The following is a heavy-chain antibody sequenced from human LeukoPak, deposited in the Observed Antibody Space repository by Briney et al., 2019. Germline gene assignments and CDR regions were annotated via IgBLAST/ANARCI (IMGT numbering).Heavy chain of an antibody. CDR2: INHSGST. Sequence: SETLSLTCAVYGGSFSGYYWSWIRQPPGKGLEWIGEINHSGSTNYNPSLKSRVTISVDTSKNQFSLKLSSVTAADTAVYYCARRGSYYHWFDPWGQGTLVTVSS. J-gene: IGHJ5*02. CDR1: GGSFSGYY. CDR3: ARRGSYYHWFDP. V-gene: IGHV4-34*01. D-gene: IGHD1-26*01.